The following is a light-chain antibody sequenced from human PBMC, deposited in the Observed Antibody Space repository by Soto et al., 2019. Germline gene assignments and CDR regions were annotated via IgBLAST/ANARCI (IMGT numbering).Light chain of an antibody. J-gene: IGKJ5*01. V-gene: IGKV3-11*01. CDR3: QQRSNWPQIS. CDR1: QSVSSY. CDR2: DAS. Sequence: EIVLTQSPATLSLSPGERATLSCRASQSVSSYVAWYQQKPGQAPRLLIYDASNRATVIPARFSGSGSGTDFTLPISSLEPEVFAVYYCQQRSNWPQISFGQGTRLAIK.